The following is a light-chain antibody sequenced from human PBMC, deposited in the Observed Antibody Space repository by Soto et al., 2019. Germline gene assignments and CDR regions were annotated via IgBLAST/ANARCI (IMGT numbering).Light chain of an antibody. CDR3: SSYTSSSTVI. J-gene: IGLJ2*01. CDR1: SSDVGGYNF. V-gene: IGLV2-14*03. Sequence: QSVLTQPASVSGSPGQSINISCTGTSSDVGGYNFVSWYQQHPGKAPKFIIYDVRNRPSGVSNRFSGSRSGNTASLTISGLQAEDEDAYYCSSYTSSSTVIFGGGTKLTVL. CDR2: DVR.